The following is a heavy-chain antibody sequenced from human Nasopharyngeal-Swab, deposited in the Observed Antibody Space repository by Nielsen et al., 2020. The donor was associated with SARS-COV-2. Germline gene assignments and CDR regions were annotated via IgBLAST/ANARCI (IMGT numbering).Heavy chain of an antibody. CDR3: APTYYDSSGYYYWFDP. CDR2: IYYSWST. J-gene: IGHJ5*02. D-gene: IGHD3-22*01. CDR1: GGSISSGSYY. Sequence: SETLSLTCTVSGGSISSGSYYWGWIRQPPGKGLEWIGSIYYSWSTYFNPSLKSRVTISVDTSKNQFSLRLSSVTAADTAVYYCAPTYYDSSGYYYWFDPWGQGTLVTVSS. V-gene: IGHV4-39*01.